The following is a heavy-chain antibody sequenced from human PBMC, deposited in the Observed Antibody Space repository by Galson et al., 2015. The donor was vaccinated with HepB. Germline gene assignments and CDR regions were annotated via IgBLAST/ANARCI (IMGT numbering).Heavy chain of an antibody. CDR3: ARDNRAYGSGSYMAY. CDR2: INPSGGST. D-gene: IGHD3-10*01. Sequence: SVKVSCKASGYTFTSYYMHWVRQAPGQGLEWMGIINPSGGSTSYAQKLQGRVTMTRDTSTSTVYMELSSLRSEDTAVYYCARDNRAYGSGSYMAYWGQGTLVTVSS. J-gene: IGHJ4*02. CDR1: GYTFTSYY. V-gene: IGHV1-46*04.